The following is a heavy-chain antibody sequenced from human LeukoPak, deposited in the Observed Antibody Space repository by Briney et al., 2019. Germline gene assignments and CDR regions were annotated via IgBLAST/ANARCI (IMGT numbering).Heavy chain of an antibody. CDR3: ARGPTRYYFDY. CDR2: IYYSGRT. Sequence: PSETLSLTCTVSGGYISSYYCSWIRQPPGKGLEWIGYIYYSGRTNYNPSLKSRVTMSVDTSKNQFSLKLSSVTAADTAFYYCARGPTRYYFDYWGQGTLVTVSS. D-gene: IGHD5-12*01. V-gene: IGHV4-59*01. CDR1: GGYISSYY. J-gene: IGHJ4*02.